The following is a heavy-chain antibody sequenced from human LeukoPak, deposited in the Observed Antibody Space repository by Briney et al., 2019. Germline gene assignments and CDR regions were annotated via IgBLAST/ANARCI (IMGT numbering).Heavy chain of an antibody. CDR1: GFTFTNYA. V-gene: IGHV3-23*01. D-gene: IGHD6-19*01. J-gene: IGHJ4*02. CDR3: AKDPYSSPYYGPGY. Sequence: GGSLRLSCAASGFTFTNYAVSWVRQAPGKGLEWVSTINGSGDRKYYTDSVKGRFTISRVSSENTLYLQMNSLRADGTAVYYCAKDPYSSPYYGPGYLGQGTLVTVSS. CDR2: INGSGDRK.